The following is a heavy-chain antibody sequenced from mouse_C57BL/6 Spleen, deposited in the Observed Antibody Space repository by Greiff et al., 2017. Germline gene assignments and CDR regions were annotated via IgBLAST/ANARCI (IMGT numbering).Heavy chain of an antibody. CDR1: GFSFTSYG. Sequence: VQLQQSGPGLVQPSQSLTITCTASGFSFTSYGVHWVRQSPGKGLEWLGVIWSGGRTDYNAAFISRLSISKDNSKSQVFFKMNSLQADDTAIYYCARDVYSNPFAYWGQGTLVTVSA. CDR2: IWSGGRT. CDR3: ARDVYSNPFAY. D-gene: IGHD2-5*01. V-gene: IGHV2-2*01. J-gene: IGHJ3*01.